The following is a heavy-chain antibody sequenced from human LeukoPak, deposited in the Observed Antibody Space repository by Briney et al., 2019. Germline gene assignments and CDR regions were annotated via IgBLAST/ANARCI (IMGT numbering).Heavy chain of an antibody. CDR2: ISASGGDT. V-gene: IGHV3-23*01. Sequence: GGSLRLSCVVSGLTFSSYSMSWVRQAPGKGLEWVSGISASGGDTWYPDSVKGRFTISRDNSKNTLFLQMNSLRAEDTAVYYCARATSMGYFDYWGQGTLVTVSS. D-gene: IGHD3-16*01. J-gene: IGHJ4*02. CDR3: ARATSMGYFDY. CDR1: GLTFSSYS.